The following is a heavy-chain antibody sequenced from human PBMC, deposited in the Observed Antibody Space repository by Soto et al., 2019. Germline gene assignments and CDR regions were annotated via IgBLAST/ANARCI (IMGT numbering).Heavy chain of an antibody. V-gene: IGHV2-5*01. CDR1: GFSINNVAVG. CDR3: AKRLAVSNNLFFEQ. CDR2: LYCNDDK. Sequence: KESGQTLVKPTHTLTLVCTLSGFSINNVAVGVGWIRQPPGKAPEWLALLYCNDDKWYSPSLRYRLSVTKDSSKNQVVLTMTHMAPMDAGTYYCAKRLAVSNNLFFEQWGQGALVTVSS. J-gene: IGHJ4*02. D-gene: IGHD4-4*01.